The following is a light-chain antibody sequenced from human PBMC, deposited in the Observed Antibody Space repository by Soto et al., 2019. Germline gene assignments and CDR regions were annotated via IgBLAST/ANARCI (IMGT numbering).Light chain of an antibody. CDR2: EVS. J-gene: IGLJ3*02. V-gene: IGLV2-14*01. CDR3: SSYTTSSTQV. Sequence: QSALTQPPSVSGSPGQSITISCTGTSSDVGYYNYVSWYQHHPGKVPKLMIYEVSNRPSGVSNRFSGSKSGNTASLTISGLQAEDEADYYCSSYTTSSTQVFGGGTKVTVL. CDR1: SSDVGYYNY.